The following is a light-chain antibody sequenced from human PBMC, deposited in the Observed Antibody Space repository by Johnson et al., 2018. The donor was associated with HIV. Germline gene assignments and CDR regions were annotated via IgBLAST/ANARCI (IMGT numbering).Light chain of an antibody. CDR2: DNN. CDR1: SSNIGNNY. CDR3: GTWDSSLRVGF. J-gene: IGLJ1*01. V-gene: IGLV1-51*01. Sequence: QAVLTQPPSVSAAPGQKVTISCSGSSSNIGNNYVSWYQQLPGRAPKLLIYDNNKRPSGIPDRFSGSKSGTSATLGITGLQTGDEADYYCGTWDSSLRVGFSGTGGKFTVL.